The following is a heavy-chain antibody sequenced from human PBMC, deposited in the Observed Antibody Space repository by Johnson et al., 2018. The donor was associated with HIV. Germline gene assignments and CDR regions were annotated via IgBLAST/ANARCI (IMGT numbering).Heavy chain of an antibody. CDR3: ARWGNLGVFDI. CDR1: GFTVSSNY. J-gene: IGHJ3*02. D-gene: IGHD4-23*01. Sequence: VQLLESGGGLIQPGGSLRLSCAASGFTVSSNYMSWVRQAPGKGLEWVSVIYSGGSTYYADSVKGRFTISRDDTKNSLYLQMNSLRAEDTAVYYCARWGNLGVFDIWAKGQWSSSLQ. V-gene: IGHV3-53*01. CDR2: IYSGGST.